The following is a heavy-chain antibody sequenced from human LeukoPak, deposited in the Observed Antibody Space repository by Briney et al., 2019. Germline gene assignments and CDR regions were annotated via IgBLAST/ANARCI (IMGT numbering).Heavy chain of an antibody. J-gene: IGHJ2*01. CDR1: GFAFSSYG. D-gene: IGHD6-13*01. CDR3: AKDIPGIAAAGTSWGYFDL. Sequence: GGSLRLSCAASGFAFSSYGMHWVRQAPGKGLEWVAFIRYDGSNKYYADSVKGRFTISRDNSKNTLYLQMNSLRAEDTAVYYCAKDIPGIAAAGTSWGYFDLWGRGTLVTVSS. V-gene: IGHV3-30*02. CDR2: IRYDGSNK.